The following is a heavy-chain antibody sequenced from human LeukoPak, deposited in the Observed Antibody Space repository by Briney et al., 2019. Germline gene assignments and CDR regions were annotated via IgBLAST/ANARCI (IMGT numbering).Heavy chain of an antibody. CDR3: ARGGSYVHY. V-gene: IGHV3-48*03. D-gene: IGHD1-26*01. Sequence: GGSLRLSCAASGFTFNSYEMNWVRQAPGKGLEWVSYINSGGSAIYYADSVKGRFTVSRDNAKNSLYLQMNSLRADDTAVYYCARGGSYVHYWGQGTLVTVSS. J-gene: IGHJ4*02. CDR1: GFTFNSYE. CDR2: INSGGSAI.